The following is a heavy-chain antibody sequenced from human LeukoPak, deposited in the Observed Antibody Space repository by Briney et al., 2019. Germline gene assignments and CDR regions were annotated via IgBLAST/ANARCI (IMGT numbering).Heavy chain of an antibody. CDR2: ITSGFTP. D-gene: IGHD2-15*01. V-gene: IGHV3-23*01. CDR3: AKDYSDSRVADVFFEY. J-gene: IGHJ4*02. Sequence: GGSLRLSCAASGLTFSDYAMSWFRQAPGKGLEWVSGITSGFTPHYADSMKGRFTISRDNSKNTFHLQLNSLRAEDTAVYYCAKDYSDSRVADVFFEYWGQGTLVAVSS. CDR1: GLTFSDYA.